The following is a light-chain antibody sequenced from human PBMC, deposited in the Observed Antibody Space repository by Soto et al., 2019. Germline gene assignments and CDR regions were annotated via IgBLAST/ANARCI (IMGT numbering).Light chain of an antibody. J-gene: IGKJ4*01. Sequence: DIQMTQSPSTLVASVGDKVTITCRASQSISLWLAWYQQKPGRAPKLLIYKASILESGVPSRFSGSGSGTEFTLTISSLQPEDIATYYCQQYDNLPLTFGGGTKVDIK. V-gene: IGKV1-5*03. CDR1: QSISLW. CDR3: QQYDNLPLT. CDR2: KAS.